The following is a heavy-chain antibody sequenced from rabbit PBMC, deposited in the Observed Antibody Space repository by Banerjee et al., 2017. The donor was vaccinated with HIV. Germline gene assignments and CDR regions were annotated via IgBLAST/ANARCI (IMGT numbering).Heavy chain of an antibody. CDR3: ASGYTYGYAGYAYESL. V-gene: IGHV1S45*01. Sequence: QEQLEESGGDLVKPEGSLTLTCTASGFSFSNKYVMCWVRQAPGKGLEWIACIYAGSSGNTYYANWAKGRFTISKTSSTTVTLQMTSLTAADTATYFCASGYTYGYAGYAYESLWGPGTLVTV. CDR1: GFSFSNKYV. D-gene: IGHD6-1*01. CDR2: IYAGSSGNT. J-gene: IGHJ4*01.